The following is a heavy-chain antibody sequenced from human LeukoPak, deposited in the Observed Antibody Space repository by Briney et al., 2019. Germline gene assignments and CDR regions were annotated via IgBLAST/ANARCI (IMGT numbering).Heavy chain of an antibody. V-gene: IGHV3-21*01. D-gene: IGHD1-20*01. CDR1: GFTFSSYS. J-gene: IGHJ4*02. CDR3: ASIHITGTDGY. Sequence: GGSLRLSCAASGFTFSSYSMNWVRQAPGKGLEWVSSISSSSYIYYADSVKGRFTISRDNAKNSLYLQMNSLRAEDTAVYYCASIHITGTDGYWGQGTLVTVSS. CDR2: ISSSSYI.